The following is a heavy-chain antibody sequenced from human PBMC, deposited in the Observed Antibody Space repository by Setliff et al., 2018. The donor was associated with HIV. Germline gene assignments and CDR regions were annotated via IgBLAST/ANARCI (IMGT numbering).Heavy chain of an antibody. Sequence: GASVKVSCKASGYSFTNYDIYWVRQAAGQGLEWMGWMNPNSGNTGYAQKVQGRVTMTRDTSINTAYMELRSLRSDDTAVYYCARGADYLGIPSYYYYYMDVWGKGTTVTVSS. CDR2: MNPNSGNT. J-gene: IGHJ6*03. V-gene: IGHV1-8*02. CDR3: ARGADYLGIPSYYYYYMDV. D-gene: IGHD7-27*01. CDR1: GYSFTNYD.